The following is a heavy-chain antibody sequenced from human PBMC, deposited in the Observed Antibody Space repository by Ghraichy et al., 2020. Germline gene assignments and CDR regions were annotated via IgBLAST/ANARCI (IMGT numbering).Heavy chain of an antibody. CDR3: AKAVSMIVSSPYYFDY. CDR2: ISGSGGST. J-gene: IGHJ4*02. V-gene: IGHV3-23*01. CDR1: GFTFSSYA. Sequence: GGSLRLSCAASGFTFSSYAMSWVRQAPGKGLEWVSAISGSGGSTYYADSVKGRFTISRDNSKNTLYLQMNSLRAEDTAVYYCAKAVSMIVSSPYYFDYWGQGTLVTVSS. D-gene: IGHD3-22*01.